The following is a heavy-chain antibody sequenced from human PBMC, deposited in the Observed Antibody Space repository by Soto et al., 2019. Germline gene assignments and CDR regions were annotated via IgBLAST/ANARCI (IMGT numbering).Heavy chain of an antibody. CDR3: AANALGGGSQGDV. V-gene: IGHV1-69*13. Sequence: SVKVSCKASGDTFSSYSISWVRQAPGQGLEWMGGIVPIFGTTVYAPRLQGRLTITADGPTSTSYMELSGLTFEDTAVYYCAANALGGGSQGDVWGQGTTVTVS. CDR2: IVPIFGTT. J-gene: IGHJ6*02. D-gene: IGHD5-12*01. CDR1: GDTFSSYS.